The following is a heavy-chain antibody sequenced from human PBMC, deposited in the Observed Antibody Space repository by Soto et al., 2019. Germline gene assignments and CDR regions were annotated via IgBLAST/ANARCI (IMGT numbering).Heavy chain of an antibody. CDR2: INAGNGNT. V-gene: IGHV1-3*01. D-gene: IGHD2-15*01. CDR1: GYTFTSYA. CDR3: ARERLNRIYCSGGSCPVVNWFDP. J-gene: IGHJ5*02. Sequence: ASVKVSCKASGYTFTSYAMHWVRQAPGQRLEWMGWINAGNGNTKYSQKFQGRVTITRDTSASTAYMELSSLRSEDTAVYYCARERLNRIYCSGGSCPVVNWFDPWGQGTLVTVSS.